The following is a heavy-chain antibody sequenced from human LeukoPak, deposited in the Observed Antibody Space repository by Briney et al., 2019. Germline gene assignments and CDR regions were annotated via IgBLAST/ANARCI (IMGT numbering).Heavy chain of an antibody. CDR3: AAGIVAAFGVFDY. Sequence: PGGSLRLSCAASGFTVSSNFMSWVRQAPGKGLEWVSLIYGGGSTYYADSVKGRFTISRDNSKNTLYLQMNSLRAVDTAVYYCAAGIVAAFGVFDYWGQGTLVTVSS. D-gene: IGHD1-26*01. V-gene: IGHV3-66*02. CDR2: IYGGGST. CDR1: GFTVSSNF. J-gene: IGHJ4*02.